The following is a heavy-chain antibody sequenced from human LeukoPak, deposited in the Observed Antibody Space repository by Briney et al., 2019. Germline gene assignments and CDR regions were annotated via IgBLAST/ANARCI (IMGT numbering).Heavy chain of an antibody. CDR1: GFASNTYW. CDR2: INGDGSST. Sequence: PGGSLRLSCAASGFASNTYWMHWVRQAPGTGLVWVSRINGDGSSTSYADFVKGRSTISRDNAKNTLYLQMNSLRAEETAIYYCARDKGYSIDQWGQGTLVTVSS. D-gene: IGHD5-18*01. V-gene: IGHV3-74*01. J-gene: IGHJ5*02. CDR3: ARDKGYSIDQ.